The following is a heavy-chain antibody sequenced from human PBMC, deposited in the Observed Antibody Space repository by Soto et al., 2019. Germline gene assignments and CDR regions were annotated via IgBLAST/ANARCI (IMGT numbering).Heavy chain of an antibody. CDR3: AREDCITGTSGTGDGMDV. J-gene: IGHJ6*02. D-gene: IGHD1-20*01. V-gene: IGHV1-18*04. CDR2: ISAYNGNT. CDR1: GYTFTSYG. Sequence: GASVKVSCKASGYTFTSYGISWVRQAPGQGLGWMGWISAYNGNTNYAQKLQGRVTMTTDTSTSTAYMELRSLRSDDTAVYYCAREDCITGTSGTGDGMDVWGQGTTVTVSS.